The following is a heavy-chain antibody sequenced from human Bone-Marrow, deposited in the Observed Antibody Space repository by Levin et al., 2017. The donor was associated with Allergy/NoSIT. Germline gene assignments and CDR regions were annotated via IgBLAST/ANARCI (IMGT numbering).Heavy chain of an antibody. CDR3: ARHPFATPFDY. J-gene: IGHJ4*02. CDR1: GSSISSSY. D-gene: IGHD5-24*01. CDR2: IYYTGHT. V-gene: IGHV4-59*08. Sequence: PSETLSLTCTVFGSSISSSYWSWIRQPPGKGLEWIGYIYYTGHTIYNPSLKSRVTISMDTSKNLFSLRLSSVTAADTAVYYCARHPFATPFDYWGQGTLVTVSS.